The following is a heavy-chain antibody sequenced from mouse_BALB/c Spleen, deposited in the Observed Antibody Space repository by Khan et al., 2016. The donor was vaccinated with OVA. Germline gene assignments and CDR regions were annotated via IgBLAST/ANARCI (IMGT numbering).Heavy chain of an antibody. CDR2: DSTGGSYT. CDR1: GFTFSTYG. J-gene: IGHJ3*01. V-gene: IGHV5-6*01. CDR3: TRLAYYYDSEGFAY. D-gene: IGHD1-1*01. Sequence: EVELVESGGDLVKPGGSLKLSCAVSGFTFSTYGMSWVRQALDKRQVWVATDSTGGSYTYYPDSVKGRFSISRDNAKNTLYLQMSGLRSEDTAMFYCTRLAYYYDSEGFAYWGQGTLVTVSA.